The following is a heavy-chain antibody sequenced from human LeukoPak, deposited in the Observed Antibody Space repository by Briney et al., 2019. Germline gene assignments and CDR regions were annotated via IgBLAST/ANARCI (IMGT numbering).Heavy chain of an antibody. CDR2: IRASVSST. D-gene: IGHD1-14*01. V-gene: IGHV3-23*01. J-gene: IGHJ4*02. Sequence: PGGSLRLSCTASGFTFSSYGLSWVRQAPGKGLEWVAAIRASVSSTYYADSVQGRFIISRGNSKNTLYLQMDRLRADDTAPYYCVKDLNNNGRGFDYWGQGTLVTVSS. CDR1: GFTFSSYG. CDR3: VKDLNNNGRGFDY.